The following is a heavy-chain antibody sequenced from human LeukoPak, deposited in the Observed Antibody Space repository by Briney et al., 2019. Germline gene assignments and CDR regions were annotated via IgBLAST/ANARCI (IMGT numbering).Heavy chain of an antibody. CDR3: ARAYYYDSSGYYSYHRFDP. J-gene: IGHJ5*02. CDR2: INPNSGGT. Sequence: ASVKVSCKASGYTFTGYYMHWVRQAPGQGLEWMGWINPNSGGTNYAQKFQGRVTMTRDTSISTAYMELSRLRSDDTAVYYCARAYYYDSSGYYSYHRFDPWGQGTLVTVSS. D-gene: IGHD3-22*01. V-gene: IGHV1-2*02. CDR1: GYTFTGYY.